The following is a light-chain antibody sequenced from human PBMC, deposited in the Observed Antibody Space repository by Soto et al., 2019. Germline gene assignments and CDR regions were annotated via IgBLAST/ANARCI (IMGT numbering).Light chain of an antibody. Sequence: DIPMTQSPSSLSASVGDRVTITCRASLTIGDSLSWFQQKAGKPPTLLIYGASALQSGVPARFSGSGSGTDFTLTISNMQREDFATYYCLQTDNLPRTFGQGTKVDI. J-gene: IGKJ1*01. CDR1: LTIGDS. CDR3: LQTDNLPRT. CDR2: GAS. V-gene: IGKV1-39*01.